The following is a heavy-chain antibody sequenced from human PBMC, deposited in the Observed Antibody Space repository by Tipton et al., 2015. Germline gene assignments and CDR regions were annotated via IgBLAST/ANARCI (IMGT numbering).Heavy chain of an antibody. V-gene: IGHV3-7*01. CDR3: SRVGDF. CDR1: GLTFSDTW. CDR2: IKYDGSEI. J-gene: IGHJ4*02. Sequence: SLRLSCSVSGLTFSDTWMSWVRQSPGKGLEWVANIKYDGSEIQYVDSVKGRFTISRDNAEKSLHLQMNSLRVEDTTVYHCSRVGDFWGQGTLVTVSS. D-gene: IGHD3-16*01.